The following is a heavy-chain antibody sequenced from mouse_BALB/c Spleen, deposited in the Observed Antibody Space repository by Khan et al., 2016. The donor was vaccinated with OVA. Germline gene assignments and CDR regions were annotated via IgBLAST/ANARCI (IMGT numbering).Heavy chain of an antibody. CDR1: GFTFSTYG. CDR2: INTGDAYT. Sequence: EVELVESGGDFVRPGGSLKLSCAASGFTFSTYGMSWVRQTPEKRLEWVATINTGDAYTYYPDTVKGRFTISRDNAKNTPYLQLSSLKSEDTAIYYCARLAYYYNGGGFAYWGRGTLVTVSA. V-gene: IGHV5-6*01. D-gene: IGHD1-1*01. CDR3: ARLAYYYNGGGFAY. J-gene: IGHJ3*01.